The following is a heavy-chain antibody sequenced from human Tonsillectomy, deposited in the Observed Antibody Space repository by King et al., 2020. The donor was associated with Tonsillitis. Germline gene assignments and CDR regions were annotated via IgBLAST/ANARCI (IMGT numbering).Heavy chain of an antibody. J-gene: IGHJ4*02. D-gene: IGHD2-2*01. CDR3: ARGLYCTSSSCPFDN. CDR1: GYSFTTYF. V-gene: IGHV5-51*03. CDR2: IYPGDSDT. Sequence: QLVQSGAEVKKPGESLKISCKVSGYSFTTYFIAWVRQMPGKGLEWMGIIYPGDSDTRYSPSFQGQVTISADKSISTAYLQWSSLKASDTAMYYCARGLYCTSSSCPFDNWGQGTLAT.